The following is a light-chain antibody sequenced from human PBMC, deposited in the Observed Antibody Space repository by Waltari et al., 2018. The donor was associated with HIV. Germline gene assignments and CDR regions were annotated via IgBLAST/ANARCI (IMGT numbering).Light chain of an antibody. Sequence: DIQMTQSPSTLSASVGARVTITCRAIQSISSWLAWFQQKPGKVPTLLIYKASSLQSGVPSRFSGSGSGTEFTLTIDSLQPDDFASYYCQQYSRYRYTFGQGTNLELK. V-gene: IGKV1-5*03. CDR3: QQYSRYRYT. J-gene: IGKJ2*01. CDR2: KAS. CDR1: QSISSW.